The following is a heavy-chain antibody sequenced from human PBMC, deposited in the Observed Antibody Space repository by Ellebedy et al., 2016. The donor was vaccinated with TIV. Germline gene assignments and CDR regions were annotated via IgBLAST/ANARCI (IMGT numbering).Heavy chain of an antibody. CDR1: GDSVSTDIG. CDR2: TYYRSKWYN. CDR3: ARGEFTSSWYYFDY. Sequence: SQTLSLTCVISGDSVSTDIGWNWIRQSPSRGLEWLGRTYYRSKWYNDYALSVKSRITFNSDTSKNQFSLHLNSVTPEDTAVYYCARGEFTSSWYYFDYWGQGTLVTVSS. J-gene: IGHJ4*02. V-gene: IGHV6-1*01. D-gene: IGHD6-13*01.